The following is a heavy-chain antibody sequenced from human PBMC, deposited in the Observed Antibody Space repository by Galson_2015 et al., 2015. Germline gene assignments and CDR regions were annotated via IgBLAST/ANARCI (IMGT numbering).Heavy chain of an antibody. CDR2: TYYRSKWYN. CDR3: ARGTLGKKTYYYYGMDV. D-gene: IGHD1-7*01. J-gene: IGHJ6*02. Sequence: CAISGDSVSSNSAAWNWIRQSPSRGLEWLGRTYYRSKWYNDYAVSVKSRITINPDTSKNQFSLQLNSVTPEDTAVYYCARGTLGKKTYYYYGMDVWGQGTAVTVSS. CDR1: GDSVSSNSAA. V-gene: IGHV6-1*01.